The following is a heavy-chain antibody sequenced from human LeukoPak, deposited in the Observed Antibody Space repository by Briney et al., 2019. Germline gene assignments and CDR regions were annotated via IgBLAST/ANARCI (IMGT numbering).Heavy chain of an antibody. J-gene: IGHJ4*02. V-gene: IGHV3-74*01. Sequence: GGSPRLSCAASGFTFNNYWMHWVRQAPGKGLVWVSRINTDGSSTNYADSVEGRLTISRDNAKNTLFLYMNSLRVEDTAVYYCVRGLQEWDLRRDYWGQGTLVTVSS. D-gene: IGHD1-26*01. CDR1: GFTFNNYW. CDR3: VRGLQEWDLRRDY. CDR2: INTDGSST.